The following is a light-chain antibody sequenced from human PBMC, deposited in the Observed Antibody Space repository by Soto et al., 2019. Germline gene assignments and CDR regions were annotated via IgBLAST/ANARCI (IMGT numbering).Light chain of an antibody. Sequence: QSVLTQPASVSGSPGQSITISCTGTSSDFGSYNLVSWYQQHPGKAPKLMIYEDSKRPSGVSNRFSGSKSGNTASLTISGLQAEDDAEYYCCSYAGSSTYVFGTGTKVTV. V-gene: IGLV2-23*01. CDR3: CSYAGSSTYV. CDR1: SSDFGSYNL. CDR2: EDS. J-gene: IGLJ1*01.